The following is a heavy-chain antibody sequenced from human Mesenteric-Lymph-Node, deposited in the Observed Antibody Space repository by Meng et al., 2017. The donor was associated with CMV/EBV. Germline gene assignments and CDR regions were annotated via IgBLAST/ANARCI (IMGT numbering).Heavy chain of an antibody. Sequence: GGSLRLSCAASGFTFDDYGMSWVRQAPGKGLEWVSGINWNGGSTGYADSVKGRFTISRDNAKNSLYLQMNSLRTEDTAVYYCASRDYYYFNMDVWGQGTTVTVSS. CDR2: INWNGGST. V-gene: IGHV3-20*04. J-gene: IGHJ6*02. D-gene: IGHD3-10*01. CDR1: GFTFDDYG. CDR3: ASRDYYYFNMDV.